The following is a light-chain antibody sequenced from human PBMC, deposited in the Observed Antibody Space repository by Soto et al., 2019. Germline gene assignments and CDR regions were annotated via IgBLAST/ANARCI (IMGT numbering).Light chain of an antibody. CDR2: DAS. V-gene: IGKV3-11*01. J-gene: IGKJ4*01. CDR3: QQRINWLT. CDR1: QSVSSY. Sequence: EIVLTQSLATLSLSPGERATLSCRASQSVSSYLAWYQQKPGQAPRLLIYDASNRATGIPARFSGSGSGTDFTLTISSLEPEDFAVYYCQQRINWLTFGGGTKVEIK.